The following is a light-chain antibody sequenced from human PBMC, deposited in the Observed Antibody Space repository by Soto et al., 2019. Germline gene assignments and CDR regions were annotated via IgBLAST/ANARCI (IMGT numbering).Light chain of an antibody. CDR2: GAS. V-gene: IGKV3D-15*01. J-gene: IGKJ4*01. CDR1: QSVSSSY. Sequence: EIVLTQSPGTLSLSPGERATLSCRASQSVSSSYLAWYQQKPGQAPRLLIHGASTRATGIPDRFSGSGSGTEFTLTISSLQSEDFAVYYCQQYNNWPPPLTFGGGTKVEIK. CDR3: QQYNNWPPPLT.